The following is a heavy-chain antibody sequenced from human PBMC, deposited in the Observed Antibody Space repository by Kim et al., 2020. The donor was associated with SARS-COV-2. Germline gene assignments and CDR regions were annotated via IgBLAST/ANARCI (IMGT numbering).Heavy chain of an antibody. J-gene: IGHJ5*02. V-gene: IGHV4-38-2*02. D-gene: IGHD2-8*02. Sequence: SETLSLTCSVSGYTISSGYYWAWVRRHPGKGLEWGVCFYVGTTYYKPTIQSRVTISVDTSENQFSQKLNSVTAADTAVYYCARGPAALQNTWSPNWFDPWGQGTLVSVSS. CDR1: GYTISSGYY. CDR2: FYVGTT. CDR3: ARGPAALQNTWSPNWFDP.